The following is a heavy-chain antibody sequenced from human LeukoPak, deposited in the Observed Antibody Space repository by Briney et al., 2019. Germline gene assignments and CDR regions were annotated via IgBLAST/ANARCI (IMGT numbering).Heavy chain of an antibody. V-gene: IGHV1-69*13. J-gene: IGHJ4*02. CDR3: VRSRDHYGGWYFDY. CDR2: IIPIFGTA. Sequence: SVKVSCKASGGTFSSYAISWVRQAPGQGLEWMGGIIPIFGTANYAQKFQGRVTITADESTSTAYMELSSLRSEDTAVYYCVRSRDHYGGWYFDYWGQGTLVTVSS. D-gene: IGHD3-16*01. CDR1: GGTFSSYA.